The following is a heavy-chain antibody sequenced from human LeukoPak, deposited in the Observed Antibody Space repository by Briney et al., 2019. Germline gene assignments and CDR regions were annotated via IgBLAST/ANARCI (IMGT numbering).Heavy chain of an antibody. J-gene: IGHJ5*02. CDR2: IYYSGST. D-gene: IGHD2-2*01. CDR3: ARDLPRGVVVPAARWFDP. Sequence: SETLSLTCTVSGGSISSYYWSWIRQPPGKGLEWIGYIYYSGSTNYNPSLKSRVTISVDTSKNQFSLKLSSVTAADTAVYYCARDLPRGVVVPAARWFDPWGQGTLVTVSS. V-gene: IGHV4-59*01. CDR1: GGSISSYY.